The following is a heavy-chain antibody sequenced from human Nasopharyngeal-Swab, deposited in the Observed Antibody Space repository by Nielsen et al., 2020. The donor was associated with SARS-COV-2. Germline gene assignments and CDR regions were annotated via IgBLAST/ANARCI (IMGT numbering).Heavy chain of an antibody. D-gene: IGHD6-13*01. CDR2: IGVTSSTR. J-gene: IGHJ2*01. CDR1: GFIFSNYN. V-gene: IGHV3-48*04. Sequence: GESLKSSCAASGFIFSNYNLNWVRQAPGKGLEWASYIGVTSSTRYYADSLRGRFTISRDHAKNSLYLQMNSLRAEDTAVYYCARGGSSWPHWFFDLWGRGTLVTVSS. CDR3: ARGGSSWPHWFFDL.